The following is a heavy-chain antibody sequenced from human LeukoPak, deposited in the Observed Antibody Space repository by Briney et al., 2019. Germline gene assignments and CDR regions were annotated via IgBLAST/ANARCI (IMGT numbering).Heavy chain of an antibody. CDR3: ARDGESYDSSGYYDR. D-gene: IGHD3-22*01. CDR1: GGSTSSSDYY. V-gene: IGHV4-39*02. J-gene: IGHJ5*02. CDR2: IRYSGNT. Sequence: SETLSLTCTVSGGSTSSSDYYWGWIRQPPDEGLEWIASIRYSGNTYYNPSLKSRVTISVDTSKNQFSLKLNSVTAADTAVYYCARDGESYDSSGYYDRWGQGTLVTVSS.